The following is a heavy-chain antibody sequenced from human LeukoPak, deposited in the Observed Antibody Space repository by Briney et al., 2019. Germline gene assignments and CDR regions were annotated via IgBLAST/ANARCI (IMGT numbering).Heavy chain of an antibody. CDR3: ARAYYDSSGYYYDFDY. Sequence: KPGESLQISCKGSGYNFTSYWIGWARQMPGKGLEWMGIIYPDDSDSRYSPSLQGQVTISADKSISTAYLQWSSLKASDTALYYCARAYYDSSGYYYDFDYWGQGTLVTVSS. CDR1: GYNFTSYW. V-gene: IGHV5-51*03. D-gene: IGHD3-22*01. CDR2: IYPDDSDS. J-gene: IGHJ4*02.